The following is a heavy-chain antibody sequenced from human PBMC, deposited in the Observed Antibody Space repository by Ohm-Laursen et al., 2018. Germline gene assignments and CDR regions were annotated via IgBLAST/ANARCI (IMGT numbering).Heavy chain of an antibody. Sequence: SLRLSCSASGFTFSSYSMNWVRQAPGKGLEWVSSISSGSSYIYYADSVKGRFTISRDNAKNSLYLQMNSLRAEDTAVYYCARVSRGTLQSPWGQGTLVTVSS. CDR1: GFTFSSYS. V-gene: IGHV3-21*04. CDR2: ISSGSSYI. J-gene: IGHJ5*02. CDR3: ARVSRGTLQSP. D-gene: IGHD5-24*01.